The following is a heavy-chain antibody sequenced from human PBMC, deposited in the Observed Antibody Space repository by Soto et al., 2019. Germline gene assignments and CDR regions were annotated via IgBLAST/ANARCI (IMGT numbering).Heavy chain of an antibody. V-gene: IGHV1-58*02. CDR2: IVVGSGNT. CDR3: AALINPIHTTSPSDY. D-gene: IGHD2-2*02. J-gene: IGHJ4*02. Sequence: QMPLVQSGPEVKKPGTSVKVSCKASGFTFTSSAMQWVRQARGQRLEWIGWIVVGSGNTNYAQKFQERVTITRDMSTSAAYMELSSLRSEDTAVYYCAALINPIHTTSPSDYWGQGTLVTVSS. CDR1: GFTFTSSA.